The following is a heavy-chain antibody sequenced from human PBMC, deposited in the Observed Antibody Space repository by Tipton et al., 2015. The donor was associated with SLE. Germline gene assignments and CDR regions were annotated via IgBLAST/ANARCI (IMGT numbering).Heavy chain of an antibody. D-gene: IGHD3-22*01. CDR3: ARGFPPRRITMIVVVPNAFDI. Sequence: TLSLTCTVSGGSISSGSYYWSWIRQPAGKGLEWIGYIYTSGSTNYNPSLKSRVTISVDTSKNQFSLKLSSVTAADTAVYYCARGFPPRRITMIVVVPNAFDIWGQGTMVTVSS. CDR1: GGSISSGSYY. CDR2: IYTSGST. J-gene: IGHJ3*02. V-gene: IGHV4-61*09.